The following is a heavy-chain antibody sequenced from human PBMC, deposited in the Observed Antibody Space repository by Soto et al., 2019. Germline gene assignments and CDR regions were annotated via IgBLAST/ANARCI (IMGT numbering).Heavy chain of an antibody. CDR3: ASSRGSYLGDAFDI. CDR2: INAGNGNI. V-gene: IGHV1-3*01. CDR1: GYTFTSYA. D-gene: IGHD3-10*01. J-gene: IGHJ3*02. Sequence: QVHLVQSGAEVKKPGASVKVSCKASGYTFTSYAMHWVRLAPGLRLEWMGWINAGNGNIKYSQKFQGRVTITRDTSASTAYMELSSLRSEDTAVYYCASSRGSYLGDAFDIWGPGTMVTVSS.